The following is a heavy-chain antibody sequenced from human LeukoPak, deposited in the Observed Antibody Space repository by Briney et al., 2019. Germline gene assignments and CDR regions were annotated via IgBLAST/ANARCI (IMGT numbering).Heavy chain of an antibody. V-gene: IGHV4-59*01. Sequence: PSETLSLTCTVSGGSISSYYWSWIRQPPGKGLEWIGYIYYSGSTNYNPSLKSRVTISVDTSKNQFSLKLSSVTAADTAVYYCASGGTDFENWFDPWGQGTLVTVSS. CDR1: GGSISSYY. D-gene: IGHD2/OR15-2a*01. CDR3: ASGGTDFENWFDP. J-gene: IGHJ5*02. CDR2: IYYSGST.